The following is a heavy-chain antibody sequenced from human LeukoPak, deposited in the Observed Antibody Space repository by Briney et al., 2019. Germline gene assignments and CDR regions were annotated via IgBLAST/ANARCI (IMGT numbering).Heavy chain of an antibody. Sequence: GGSLRLSCAASGFTFSNAWMSWVRQAPGRGLEWVSGIGGRGISTFYDDSVKGRFSISRDNSKNTVYLQMDSLRVEDTAVYHCAKEVEPLWSGYTWFDPWGQGTLVTVSS. J-gene: IGHJ5*02. CDR2: IGGRGIST. CDR1: GFTFSNAW. CDR3: AKEVEPLWSGYTWFDP. D-gene: IGHD3-3*01. V-gene: IGHV3-23*01.